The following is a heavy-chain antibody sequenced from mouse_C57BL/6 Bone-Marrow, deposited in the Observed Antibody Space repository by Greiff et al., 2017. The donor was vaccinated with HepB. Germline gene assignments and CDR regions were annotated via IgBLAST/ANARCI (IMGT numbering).Heavy chain of an antibody. V-gene: IGHV5-6*01. CDR2: ISSGGSYT. D-gene: IGHD2-4*01. J-gene: IGHJ2*01. CDR1: GFTFSSYG. CDR3: ARHDYPYYFDY. Sequence: EVKLVESGGDLVKPGGSLKLSCAASGFTFSSYGMSWVRQTPDKRLEWVATISSGGSYTYYPDSVKGRFTISRDNATNTPYLQMSSLTSEDTAMYYCARHDYPYYFDYWGQGTTLTVSS.